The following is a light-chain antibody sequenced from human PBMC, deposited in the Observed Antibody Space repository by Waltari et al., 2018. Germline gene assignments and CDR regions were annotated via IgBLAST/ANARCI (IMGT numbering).Light chain of an antibody. CDR2: GSS. CDR1: QSVRNY. V-gene: IGKV3-20*01. CDR3: QQYGRSWNT. J-gene: IGKJ2*01. Sequence: ESVLTQAPGSLSLSPGERATLSCRASQSVRNYLAWYQQRPGQAPRLLIHGSSSRATGIPDRFSGSGSGTDFTLTISRLEPEDFAVYYCQQYGRSWNTFGQGTKLEIK.